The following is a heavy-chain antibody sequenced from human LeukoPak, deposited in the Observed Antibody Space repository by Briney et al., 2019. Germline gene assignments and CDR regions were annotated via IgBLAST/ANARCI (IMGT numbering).Heavy chain of an antibody. D-gene: IGHD6-13*01. CDR2: FYWNVYK. Sequence: SGPTLVKPTQTLTLSCTFSGCALRTRGEGVGWIRQPPGKGVEWLSLFYWNVYKRYSPSLRTPLTITTPSSKNHVILTMTNMDPVDTATYYCAHTTEQQLGPNWFAPWGQGTLLTVSS. V-gene: IGHV2-5*01. J-gene: IGHJ5*02. CDR1: GCALRTRGEG. CDR3: AHTTEQQLGPNWFAP.